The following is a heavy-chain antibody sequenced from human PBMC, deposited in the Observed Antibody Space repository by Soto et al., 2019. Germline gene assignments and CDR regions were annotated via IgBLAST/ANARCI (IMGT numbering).Heavy chain of an antibody. D-gene: IGHD2-15*01. CDR2: IKSKTDGGTT. V-gene: IGHV3-15*01. CDR1: GFTFSNAW. J-gene: IGHJ5*02. CDR3: TTGVGQYDP. Sequence: EVQLVESGGGLVKPGGSLRLSCAASGFTFSNAWISWVRQAPGKGLDWVGRIKSKTDGGTTDYAAPVKGRFTISRDYSKTTLYLQMNSLKPEDTAVYYCTTGVGQYDPWGQGTLVTVSS.